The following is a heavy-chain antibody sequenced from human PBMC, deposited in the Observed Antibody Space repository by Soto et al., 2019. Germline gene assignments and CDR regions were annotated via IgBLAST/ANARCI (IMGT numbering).Heavy chain of an antibody. CDR1: GFTFSSYA. CDR3: ARSYSSSWYEHPRPHYYYYGMDV. Sequence: QVQLVESGGGVVQPGRSLRLSCAASGFTFSSYAMHWVRQAPGKGLEWVAVISYDGSNKYYADSVKGRFTISRDNSKNTLYLQMNSLRAEDTAVYYCARSYSSSWYEHPRPHYYYYGMDVWGQGTTVTVSS. D-gene: IGHD6-13*01. CDR2: ISYDGSNK. V-gene: IGHV3-30-3*01. J-gene: IGHJ6*02.